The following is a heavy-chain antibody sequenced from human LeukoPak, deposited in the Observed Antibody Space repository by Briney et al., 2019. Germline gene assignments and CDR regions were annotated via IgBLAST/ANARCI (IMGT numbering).Heavy chain of an antibody. CDR3: AKDQGITIFGVVNNWFDP. CDR1: GFTFSSYA. J-gene: IGHJ5*02. Sequence: GGSLRLSCAASGFTFSSYAMSWVRQAPGKGLGWVSAISGSGGSTYYADSVKGRFTISRDNSKNTLYLQMNSLRAEDTAVYCCAKDQGITIFGVVNNWFDPWGQGTLVTVSS. CDR2: ISGSGGST. V-gene: IGHV3-23*01. D-gene: IGHD3-3*01.